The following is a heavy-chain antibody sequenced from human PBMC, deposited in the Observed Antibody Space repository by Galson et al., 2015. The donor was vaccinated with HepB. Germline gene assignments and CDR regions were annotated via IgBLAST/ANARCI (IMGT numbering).Heavy chain of an antibody. CDR3: AKGYGLFDS. V-gene: IGHV3-23*01. CDR1: GFAFDPHA. CDR2: LSGNGDST. J-gene: IGHJ5*01. Sequence: SLRLSCAASGFAFDPHAMSWVRQAPGGGLESISGLSGNGDSTFYADSVKGRFTVSRDNSNNMLYLQLNSLRAENAGLYFCAKGYGLFDSWGQGILVTVSS. D-gene: IGHD5-18*01.